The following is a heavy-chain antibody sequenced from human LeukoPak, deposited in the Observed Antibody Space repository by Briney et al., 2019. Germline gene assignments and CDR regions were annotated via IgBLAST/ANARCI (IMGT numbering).Heavy chain of an antibody. CDR2: ISWNSGSI. CDR1: GFTFDDYA. J-gene: IGHJ4*02. D-gene: IGHD6-13*01. CDR3: AKGLEGSSWYYFDY. Sequence: GGSLRLSCAASGFTFDDYAMHWVRQAPGKGLEWVSGISWNSGSIGYAESVKGRFTISRDNAKNSLYLQMNSLRAEDTALYYCAKGLEGSSWYYFDYWGQGTLVTVSS. V-gene: IGHV3-9*01.